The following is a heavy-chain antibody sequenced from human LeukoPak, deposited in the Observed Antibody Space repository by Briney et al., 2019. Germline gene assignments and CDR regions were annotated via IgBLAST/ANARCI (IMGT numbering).Heavy chain of an antibody. D-gene: IGHD2-2*01. CDR1: VGFIRRGGSY. J-gene: IGHJ6*03. CDR2: IYYSEST. Sequence: TLSLTRTFSVGFIRRGGSYWSWIRQHPGRGLEGVEYIYYSESTYYNPSLKSRVTISVDTSKNQFSLKLSSVTAADTAVYYCARGRPPVVPAAKGHYYYYMDVWGKGTTVTVSS. V-gene: IGHV4-31*03. CDR3: ARGRPPVVPAAKGHYYYYMDV.